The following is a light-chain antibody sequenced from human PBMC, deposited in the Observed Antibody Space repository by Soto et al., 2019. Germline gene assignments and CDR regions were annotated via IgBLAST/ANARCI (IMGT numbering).Light chain of an antibody. V-gene: IGKV3D-15*01. CDR1: QSVSSSY. J-gene: IGKJ4*01. Sequence: DIVLTQSPGTLSLSPGERATLSCRASQSVSSSYLAWYQQKPGQAPRLLIYGASSRATGIPAKFSGSGSGTEFNLTISSLQSEDFAFYYCHHYNNWPHTFGGGTKVDIK. CDR2: GAS. CDR3: HHYNNWPHT.